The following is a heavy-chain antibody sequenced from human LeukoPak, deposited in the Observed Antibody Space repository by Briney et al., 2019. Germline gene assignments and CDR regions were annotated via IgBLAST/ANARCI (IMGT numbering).Heavy chain of an antibody. Sequence: PSETLSLTCTVSGGSISSYYWSWIRQPPGKGLEWIGYIYTSGSTNYNPSLKSRVTISVDTSKNQFSLKLSSVTAADTAVYYCARHTDFWSGYYTGKNGFDPWGQGTLVTVSS. J-gene: IGHJ5*02. V-gene: IGHV4-4*09. D-gene: IGHD3-3*01. CDR3: ARHTDFWSGYYTGKNGFDP. CDR1: GGSISSYY. CDR2: IYTSGST.